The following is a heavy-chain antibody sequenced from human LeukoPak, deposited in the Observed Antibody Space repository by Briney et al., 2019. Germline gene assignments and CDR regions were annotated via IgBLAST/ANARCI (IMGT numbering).Heavy chain of an antibody. Sequence: PSETLSLTCTVSGGSISSYYWSWIRQPPGKGLEWIGYIYYSGSTNYNPSLKSRVTMSVDTSKNQFSLKLSSVTAADTAVYYCARSAPNDFWSGSPYYYYMDVWGKGTTVTVSS. CDR1: GGSISSYY. D-gene: IGHD3-3*01. V-gene: IGHV4-59*12. J-gene: IGHJ6*03. CDR3: ARSAPNDFWSGSPYYYYMDV. CDR2: IYYSGST.